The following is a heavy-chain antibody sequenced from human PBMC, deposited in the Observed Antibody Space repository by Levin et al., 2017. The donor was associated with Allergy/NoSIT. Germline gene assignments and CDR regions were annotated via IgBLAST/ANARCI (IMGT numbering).Heavy chain of an antibody. D-gene: IGHD2-2*01. CDR3: ARAAEGYCSSTSCYEGDYFDY. CDR2: ISSSGSTI. CDR1: GFTFSRYE. V-gene: IGHV3-48*03. Sequence: GGSLRLSCAASGFTFSRYEMNWVRQAPGKGLEWVSYISSSGSTIYYADSVKGRFTISRDNAKNSLYLQMNSLRAEDTAVYYCARAAEGYCSSTSCYEGDYFDYWGQGTLVTVSS. J-gene: IGHJ4*02.